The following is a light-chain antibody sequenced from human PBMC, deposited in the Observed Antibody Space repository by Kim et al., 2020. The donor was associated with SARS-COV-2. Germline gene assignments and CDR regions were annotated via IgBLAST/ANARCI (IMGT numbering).Light chain of an antibody. V-gene: IGKV3-15*01. J-gene: IGKJ5*01. CDR3: QQYNNWPPH. CDR1: QSVSSN. Sequence: VSPGERATLSCRASQSVSSNLAWYQQKPGQAPRLLIYGASTRATGIPARFSGSGSGTEFTLTISSLQSEDFAVYYCQQYNNWPPHFGQGTRLEIK. CDR2: GAS.